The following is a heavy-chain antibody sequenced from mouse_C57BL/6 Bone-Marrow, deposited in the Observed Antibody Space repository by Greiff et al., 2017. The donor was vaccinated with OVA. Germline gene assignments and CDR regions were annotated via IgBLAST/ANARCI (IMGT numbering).Heavy chain of an antibody. CDR2: IYPRSGNT. D-gene: IGHD2-3*01. CDR1: GYTFTSYG. J-gene: IGHJ3*01. Sequence: VQLQESGAELARPGASVKLSCKASGYTFTSYGISWVKQRTGQGLEWIGEIYPRSGNTYYNEKFKGKATLTADKSSITAYMELRSLTSEDSAVYVCARDGYYSFAYWGQGTLVTVSA. CDR3: ARDGYYSFAY. V-gene: IGHV1-81*01.